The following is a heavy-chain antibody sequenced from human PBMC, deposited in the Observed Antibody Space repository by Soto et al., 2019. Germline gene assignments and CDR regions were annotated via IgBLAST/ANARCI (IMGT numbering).Heavy chain of an antibody. CDR1: GYSISRGYY. V-gene: IGHV4-38-2*02. CDR3: ARDDFDSGGYSIDY. Sequence: SETLSLTCVVSGYSISRGYYWDWIRQPPGKGLEWIGSIHHRGNTYYNPSLKRRVTISLDTSKNQFSLKLNSVTAADTAVYFCARDDFDSGGYSIDYWGQGTLVTVSS. CDR2: IHHRGNT. D-gene: IGHD3-22*01. J-gene: IGHJ4*02.